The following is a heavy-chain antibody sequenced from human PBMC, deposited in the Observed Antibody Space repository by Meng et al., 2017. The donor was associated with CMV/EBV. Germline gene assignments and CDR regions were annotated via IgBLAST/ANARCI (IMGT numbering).Heavy chain of an antibody. D-gene: IGHD3-9*01. J-gene: IGHJ6*02. CDR2: ISYDGSKK. Sequence: GGSLRLSCAASGFTFSSYDMHWVRQAPGKGLEWVAVISYDGSKKYYADSVKGRLTISRDNAKNSLYLQMNSLRAEDTAVYYCARDYHDWLPDYYYGMDVWGQGTTVTVSS. V-gene: IGHV3-30-3*01. CDR3: ARDYHDWLPDYYYGMDV. CDR1: GFTFSSYD.